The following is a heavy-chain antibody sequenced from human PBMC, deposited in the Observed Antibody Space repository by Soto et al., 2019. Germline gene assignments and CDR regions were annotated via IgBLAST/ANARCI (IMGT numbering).Heavy chain of an antibody. CDR2: IYYSGST. Sequence: SETLSLTCTVSGDSISNYYWSWIRQPPGKGLEWIGYIYYSGSTNYNPSLKSRVTISVDTSKNQFSLKLSSVTAADTAVYYCAGGDYYHSSGYYFYYYTMDVWGQGTTVTVSS. CDR3: AGGDYYHSSGYYFYYYTMDV. D-gene: IGHD3-22*01. V-gene: IGHV4-59*08. CDR1: GDSISNYY. J-gene: IGHJ6*02.